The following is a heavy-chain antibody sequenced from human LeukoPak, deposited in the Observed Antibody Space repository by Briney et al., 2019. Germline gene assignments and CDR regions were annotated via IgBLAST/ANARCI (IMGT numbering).Heavy chain of an antibody. CDR1: GFTFSGSA. J-gene: IGHJ4*02. CDR3: ARDRGGDYYFDY. Sequence: SGGSLRLSCAASGFTFSGSAMHWVRQAPGKGLEWVAVIWHDGSNKYYADSVKGRFTISRDNSKNTLYLQMNSLRAEDTAVYYCARDRGGDYYFDYWGQGTLVTVSS. D-gene: IGHD2-21*02. V-gene: IGHV3-33*08. CDR2: IWHDGSNK.